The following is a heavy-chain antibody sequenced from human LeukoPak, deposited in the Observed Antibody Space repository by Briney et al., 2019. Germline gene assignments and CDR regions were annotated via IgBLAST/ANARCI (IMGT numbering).Heavy chain of an antibody. CDR1: GYTFTSYG. J-gene: IGHJ4*02. Sequence: ASVKVSCKASGYTFTSYGISWVRQAPGQGLEWMGWISAYNGNTNYAQKLQGRVTMTTDTSTSTAYMELRSLRSDDTAVYYCASSEDAYSSSWYDYFDYWGQGTLVTVSS. D-gene: IGHD6-13*01. CDR2: ISAYNGNT. V-gene: IGHV1-18*01. CDR3: ASSEDAYSSSWYDYFDY.